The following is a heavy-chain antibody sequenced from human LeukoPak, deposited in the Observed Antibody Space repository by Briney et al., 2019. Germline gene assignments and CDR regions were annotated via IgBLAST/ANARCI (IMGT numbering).Heavy chain of an antibody. V-gene: IGHV4-34*01. CDR3: ARGRVTPGAFDV. CDR2: INHSGST. J-gene: IGHJ3*01. D-gene: IGHD2-21*02. CDR1: GGSFSGCY. Sequence: PSETLSLTCAAYGGSFSGCYWSWIRQPPGKGLEWIGEINHSGSTNYNPSLKSRVTISVDTSKNQFSLKLSSVTAADTAVYYCARGRVTPGAFDVWGQGTMVTVSS.